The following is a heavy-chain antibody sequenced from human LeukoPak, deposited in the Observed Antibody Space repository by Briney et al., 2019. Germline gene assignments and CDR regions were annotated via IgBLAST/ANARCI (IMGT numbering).Heavy chain of an antibody. CDR1: GGSFSGYY. CDR2: INHSGST. J-gene: IGHJ4*02. CDR3: ARGSRWPPLDY. Sequence: PSETLSLTCAVYGGSFSGYYWSWIRQPPGKGLEWIGEINHSGSTNYNPSLKSRVTISVDTSKNQFSLKLSSVTAADTAVYYCARGSRWPPLDYWGQGTLVTVSS. V-gene: IGHV4-34*01. D-gene: IGHD4-23*01.